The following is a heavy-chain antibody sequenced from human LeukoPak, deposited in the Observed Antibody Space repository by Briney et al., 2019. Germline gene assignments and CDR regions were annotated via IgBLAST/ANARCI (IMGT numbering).Heavy chain of an antibody. Sequence: GCLRLSCAASAFILTRYEMNWVRQAPGEGLEWVGYISSRGSTIYYADSVKARFTISEDTAKNSLYLQMYSLSVEETDFYYFPSDRLDSSSSEGLDYLLQGTLVSDSS. J-gene: IGHJ4*02. V-gene: IGHV3-48*03. CDR1: AFILTRYE. CDR2: ISSRGSTI. CDR3: PSDRLDSSSSEGLDY. D-gene: IGHD6-6*01.